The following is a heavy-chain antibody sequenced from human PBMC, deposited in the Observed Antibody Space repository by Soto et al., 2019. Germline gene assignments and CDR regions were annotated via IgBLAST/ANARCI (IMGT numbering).Heavy chain of an antibody. V-gene: IGHV3-30-3*01. J-gene: IGHJ2*01. D-gene: IGHD3-3*01. CDR3: FQAEDGIRVCSTVSAFLLNRSSDL. CDR2: ISYDVSNK. Sequence: PGKELEWVAVISYDVSNKYYAWSVKGLLTITRDNSKKTRYLQMNSLRAEDTAVFYCFQAEDGIRVCSTVSAFLLNRSSDL.